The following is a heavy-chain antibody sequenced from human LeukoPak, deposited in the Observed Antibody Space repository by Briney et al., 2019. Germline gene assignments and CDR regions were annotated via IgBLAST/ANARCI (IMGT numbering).Heavy chain of an antibody. D-gene: IGHD3-22*01. CDR1: GGTFSSYA. CDR2: IIPILGIA. CDR3: AREVYDSSGYYTFDY. J-gene: IGHJ4*02. V-gene: IGHV1-69*04. Sequence: ASVKASCKASGGTFSSYAISWVRQAPGQGLEWMGRIIPILGIANYAQKFQGRVTITADKSTSTAYMELSSLRSEDTAVYYCAREVYDSSGYYTFDYWGQGTLVTVSS.